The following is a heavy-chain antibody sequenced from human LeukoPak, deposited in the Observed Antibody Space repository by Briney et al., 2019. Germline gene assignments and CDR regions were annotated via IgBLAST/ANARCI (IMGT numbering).Heavy chain of an antibody. Sequence: RASVKVSCKASGYTFTSYDINWVRQATGQGLEWMGWMNPNSGNTGYAQKFQGRVTMTRNTSISTAYMKLSSLRSEDTAVYYCARGLRGNRNTHLRYWGQGTLVTVSS. CDR3: ARGLRGNRNTHLRY. CDR2: MNPNSGNT. D-gene: IGHD2-2*02. J-gene: IGHJ4*02. CDR1: GYTFTSYD. V-gene: IGHV1-8*01.